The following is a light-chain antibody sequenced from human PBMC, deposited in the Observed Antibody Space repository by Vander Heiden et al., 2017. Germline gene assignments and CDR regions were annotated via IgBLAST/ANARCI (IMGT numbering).Light chain of an antibody. CDR2: YND. CDR1: SSNIGNNA. Sequence: QSVLTQPPSVSEAPRQRVTISCSGSSSNIGNNAVNWYQQLPGKAPKLLIYYNDLLPSGVSDRFSGSKSGTSASLAISGLQSEDEAGYYCAAWDDSLNGVLFGGGTKLTVL. J-gene: IGLJ2*01. V-gene: IGLV1-36*01. CDR3: AAWDDSLNGVL.